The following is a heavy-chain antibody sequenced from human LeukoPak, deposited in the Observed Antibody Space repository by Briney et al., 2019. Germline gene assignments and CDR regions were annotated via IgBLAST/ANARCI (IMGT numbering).Heavy chain of an antibody. J-gene: IGHJ3*02. V-gene: IGHV4-59*01. CDR1: GGSFSGYY. CDR3: ARGIVVVPAAAPDAFDI. Sequence: SETLSLTCAVYGGSFSGYYWSWIRQPPGKGLEWIGYIYYSGSTNYNPSLKSRVTISVDTSKNQFSLKLSSVTAADTAVYYCARGIVVVPAAAPDAFDIWGQGTMVTVSS. D-gene: IGHD2-2*01. CDR2: IYYSGST.